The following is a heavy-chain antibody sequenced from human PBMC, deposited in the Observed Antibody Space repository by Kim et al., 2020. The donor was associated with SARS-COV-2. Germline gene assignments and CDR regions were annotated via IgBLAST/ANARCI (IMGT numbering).Heavy chain of an antibody. V-gene: IGHV3-48*02. J-gene: IGHJ6*02. CDR2: ISGSGGTK. CDR3: ARGQPDAHTWDSYYFYRMDV. Sequence: GGSLRLSCAASGFTFNNYSMNWVRQAPGKGLEWLSYISGSGGTKFYADSLKGRFTISRDNAKNSLYLQMNSLRDEDTAVYYCARGQPDAHTWDSYYFYRMDVWGQGTTVTVSS. CDR1: GFTFNNYS. D-gene: IGHD2-2*01.